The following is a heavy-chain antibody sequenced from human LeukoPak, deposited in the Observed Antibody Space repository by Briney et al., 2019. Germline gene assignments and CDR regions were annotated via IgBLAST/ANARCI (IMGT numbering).Heavy chain of an antibody. J-gene: IGHJ4*02. D-gene: IGHD3-22*01. CDR1: GFTFSSYE. CDR3: ARRTYHYDSSGYSTNY. V-gene: IGHV3-48*03. Sequence: PGGSLRLXCAASGFTFSSYEMNWVRQAPGKGLEWVSYISSGGSTIFYADSVKGRFTISRDNAKNSLYLQMNSLRAEDTAVYYCARRTYHYDSSGYSTNYWGQGTLVSVSS. CDR2: ISSGGSTI.